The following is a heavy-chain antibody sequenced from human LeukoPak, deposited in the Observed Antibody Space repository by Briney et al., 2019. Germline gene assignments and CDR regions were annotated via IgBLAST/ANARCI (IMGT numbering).Heavy chain of an antibody. CDR1: GFTFSSHG. Sequence: PGGSLRLSCAASGFTFSSHGMHWVRQAPGKGREWVAVIWYDGSNKYYADSVKGRFTISRDNSKNTLYLQMNSLRAEDTAVYYCARDGDCSGGSCYRYFDYWGQGTLVTVSS. CDR3: ARDGDCSGGSCYRYFDY. D-gene: IGHD2-15*01. CDR2: IWYDGSNK. V-gene: IGHV3-33*01. J-gene: IGHJ4*02.